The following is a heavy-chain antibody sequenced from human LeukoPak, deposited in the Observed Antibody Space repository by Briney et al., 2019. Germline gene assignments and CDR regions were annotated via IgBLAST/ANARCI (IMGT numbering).Heavy chain of an antibody. CDR3: ATYTIFDAFDI. V-gene: IGHV3-21*01. J-gene: IGHJ3*02. CDR1: GFTFSSYS. Sequence: GGSLRLSCAASGFTFSSYSMNWVRQAPGKGLEWVSSISSSSSYIYYTDSVKGRFTISRDNAKDSLYLQMNSLRAEDTAVYYCATYTIFDAFDIWGQGTMVTVSS. CDR2: ISSSSSYI. D-gene: IGHD3-3*01.